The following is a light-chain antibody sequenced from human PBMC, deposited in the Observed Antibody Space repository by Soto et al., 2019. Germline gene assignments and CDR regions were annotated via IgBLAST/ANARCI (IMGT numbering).Light chain of an antibody. Sequence: QSALTQPASVSASPGQSITISCTGTSRDVGAYNYVSWYQKDPGKAPKLMIYEVSNRPSGVSNRFSGSKSGSTASLTISGLQAVDEAVYYSISYTSSSTLAYVFGTGTKLTVL. CDR2: EVS. CDR1: SRDVGAYNY. V-gene: IGLV2-14*01. J-gene: IGLJ1*01. CDR3: ISYTSSSTLAYV.